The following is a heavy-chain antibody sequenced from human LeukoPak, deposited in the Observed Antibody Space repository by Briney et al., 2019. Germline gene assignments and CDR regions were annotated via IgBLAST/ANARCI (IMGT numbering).Heavy chain of an antibody. CDR3: THRDTAMVTGYFDY. CDR2: IYWDDDR. CDR1: GFSLSRSEVG. D-gene: IGHD5-18*01. V-gene: IGHV2-5*02. J-gene: IGHJ4*02. Sequence: SGPTLVNPTQTLTLTCTFSGFSLSRSEVGVGWIRQPPGKALEWLAHIYWDDDRRYSPSLKSRLTITKDTSKNQVVLTMTNMDPVDTATYYCTHRDTAMVTGYFDYWGQGTLVTVSS.